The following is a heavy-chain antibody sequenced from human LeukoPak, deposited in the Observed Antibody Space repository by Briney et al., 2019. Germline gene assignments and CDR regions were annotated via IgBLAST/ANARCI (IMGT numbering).Heavy chain of an antibody. CDR1: GYTFTSYD. CDR2: MNPNSGGT. V-gene: IGHV1-2*02. D-gene: IGHD3-10*01. J-gene: IGHJ5*02. CDR3: ARVYGSGSGWFDP. Sequence: ASVKVSCKASGYTFTSYDIDWVRQATGQGLEWMGWMNPNSGGTNYAQKFQGRVTMTRDTSISTAYMELSRLRSDDTAVYYCARVYGSGSGWFDPWGQGTLVTVSS.